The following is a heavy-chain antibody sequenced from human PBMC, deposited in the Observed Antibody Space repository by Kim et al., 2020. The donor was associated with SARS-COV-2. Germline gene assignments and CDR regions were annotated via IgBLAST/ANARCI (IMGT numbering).Heavy chain of an antibody. CDR2: IYHSGST. Sequence: SETLSLTCTVSGYSISSGYYWGWIRQPPGKGLEWIGSIYHSGSTYYNPSLKSRVTISVDTSKNQFSLKLSSVTAADTAVYYCARTPGGVRGVFDYWGQGTLVTVSS. J-gene: IGHJ4*02. D-gene: IGHD3-10*01. CDR3: ARTPGGVRGVFDY. V-gene: IGHV4-38-2*02. CDR1: GYSISSGYY.